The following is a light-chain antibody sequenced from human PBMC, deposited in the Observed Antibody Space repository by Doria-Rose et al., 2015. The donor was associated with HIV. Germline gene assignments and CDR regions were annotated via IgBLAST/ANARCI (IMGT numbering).Light chain of an antibody. CDR1: NNNVGSYNY. CDR3: CSYAGSSWV. V-gene: IGLV2-23*02. Sequence: QSALTQPASVSGSPGQSITISCTGTNNNVGSYNYVSWYQHHAGKAPKLMIYDVNKRPSGVSNRFSGSKSGNTASLTMSGLQAEDEADYYCCSYAGSSWVFGGGTKLTVL. CDR2: DVN. J-gene: IGLJ3*02.